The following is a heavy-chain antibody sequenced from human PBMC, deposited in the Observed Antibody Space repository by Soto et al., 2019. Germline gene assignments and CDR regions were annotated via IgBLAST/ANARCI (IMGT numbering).Heavy chain of an antibody. CDR3: ARGYCSGGSCYSVDY. CDR2: INAGNGNT. Sequence: QVQLVQSGAEVKKPGASVKVSCKASGYTFTSYAMHWVRRAPGQRLEWMGWINAGNGNTKYSQKFQGRVTITRDTSASTAYMELSSLRSEDTAVYYCARGYCSGGSCYSVDYWGQGTLVTVSS. V-gene: IGHV1-3*01. D-gene: IGHD2-15*01. J-gene: IGHJ4*02. CDR1: GYTFTSYA.